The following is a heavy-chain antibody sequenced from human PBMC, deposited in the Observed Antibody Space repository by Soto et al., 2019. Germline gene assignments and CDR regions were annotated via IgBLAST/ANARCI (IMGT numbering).Heavy chain of an antibody. CDR3: ARDSGYSVNDY. Sequence: EVQLVESGGGLVQPGGSLRLSCAASGFTFSTYRMHWVRQAPGKGLVWVSRISSDGSTTTYADSVKGRFTISRDNAKNTLYLQMNSLRGEDTAVYYCARDSGYSVNDYWGQGTLVTVSS. CDR2: ISSDGSTT. J-gene: IGHJ4*02. D-gene: IGHD3-22*01. CDR1: GFTFSTYR. V-gene: IGHV3-74*01.